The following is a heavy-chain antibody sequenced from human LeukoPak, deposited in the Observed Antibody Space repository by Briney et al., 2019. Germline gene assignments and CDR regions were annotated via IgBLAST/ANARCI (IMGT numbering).Heavy chain of an antibody. J-gene: IGHJ5*02. Sequence: SETLSPTCAVSGGSFSGHYWSWIRQSPGKGLEWIGEITERGSTNYNPSLKSRATISRDTSKNHFSLKVSSVTAAATAVYYCARGPITEDGTFHSPSAWGQGTLVTVSS. V-gene: IGHV4-34*01. CDR3: ARGPITEDGTFHSPSA. D-gene: IGHD1-1*01. CDR1: GGSFSGHY. CDR2: ITERGST.